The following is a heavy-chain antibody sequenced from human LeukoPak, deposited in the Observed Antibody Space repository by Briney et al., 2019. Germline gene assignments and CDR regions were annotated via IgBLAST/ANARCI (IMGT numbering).Heavy chain of an antibody. V-gene: IGHV3-23*01. J-gene: IGHJ4*02. D-gene: IGHD6-19*01. CDR2: ISASAYTT. CDR3: AKDRSGTSAWPHFDS. Sequence: PGGSLRLSCAASGFTFSDYAMSWVRQAPGKGLEWVSGISASAYTTYYADSVKGRFTISRDQSDNRLFLQMNSLRAEDTAVYFCAKDRSGTSAWPHFDSWGQGTRVTVSS. CDR1: GFTFSDYA.